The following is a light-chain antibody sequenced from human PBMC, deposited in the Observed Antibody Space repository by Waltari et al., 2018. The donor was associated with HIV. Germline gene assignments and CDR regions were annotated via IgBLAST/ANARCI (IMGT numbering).Light chain of an antibody. Sequence: EIVLTQSPDTLSLSPGERATISCRASQSVNSNFLAWYQQKPGQAPRLLIYSASSRATHIPDRFSGSGSGADFTLTIARLETEDFAVYYCQQYGSSPRTFGQGTKVELK. V-gene: IGKV3-20*01. CDR3: QQYGSSPRT. CDR1: QSVNSNF. J-gene: IGKJ1*01. CDR2: SAS.